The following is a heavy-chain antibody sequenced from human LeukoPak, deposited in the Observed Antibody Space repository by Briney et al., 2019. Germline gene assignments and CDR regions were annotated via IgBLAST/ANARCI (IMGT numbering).Heavy chain of an antibody. CDR3: AREAPDYDSSGYPDY. CDR2: ISSSSSYI. D-gene: IGHD3-22*01. V-gene: IGHV3-21*01. CDR1: GFTFSSYS. Sequence: GGSLRLSCAASGFTFSSYSMNWVRQAPGKGLECVSSISSSSSYIYYADAAKGRFTISRDNAKNSLYLQMNSLRAEDTAVYYCAREAPDYDSSGYPDYWGQGTLVTVSS. J-gene: IGHJ4*02.